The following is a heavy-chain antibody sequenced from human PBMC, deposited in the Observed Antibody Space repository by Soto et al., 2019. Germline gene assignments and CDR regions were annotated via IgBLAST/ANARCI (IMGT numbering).Heavy chain of an antibody. J-gene: IGHJ6*02. Sequence: GEPPKIFCKGPGYSLTSYWIGLVRQLPGQGLEWMGIIYPGDSDTSFSPSFQGQVTISADKPISTAYLQLSSLKASDTAMYYCARGDFWSGYDYGMDAWRQGTTVTVSS. CDR3: ARGDFWSGYDYGMDA. V-gene: IGHV5-51*04. CDR1: GYSLTSYW. CDR2: IYPGDSDT. D-gene: IGHD3-3*01.